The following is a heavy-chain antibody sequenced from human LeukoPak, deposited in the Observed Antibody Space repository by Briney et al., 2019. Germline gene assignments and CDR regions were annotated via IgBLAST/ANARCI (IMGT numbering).Heavy chain of an antibody. D-gene: IGHD4-17*01. CDR1: GFTFSSYW. Sequence: GSLRLSCAASGFTFSSYWMHSVRPAPGKGLVWVSRINSDGSSTSYADSVKGRFTISRDNAKNTLYLQMNSLRAEDTAVYYCAREIPNYGDTTFDYWGQGTLVTVSS. J-gene: IGHJ4*02. CDR3: AREIPNYGDTTFDY. CDR2: INSDGSST. V-gene: IGHV3-74*01.